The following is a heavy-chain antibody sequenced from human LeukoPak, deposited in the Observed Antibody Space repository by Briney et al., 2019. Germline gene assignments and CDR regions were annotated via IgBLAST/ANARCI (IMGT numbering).Heavy chain of an antibody. D-gene: IGHD2-15*01. Sequence: RGSLRLSCAASGFTFSNDWMSWVRQAPGKGLEGVGRINSKTDGGTTHYAGTVKGRFTNSRDHSKNTLYLQMNSLEAEKTAVYYCTTDLKDVAPTRFSVYWGERTLVTVSS. CDR3: TTDLKDVAPTRFSVY. CDR1: GFTFSNDW. CDR2: INSKTDGGTT. J-gene: IGHJ4*02. V-gene: IGHV3-15*01.